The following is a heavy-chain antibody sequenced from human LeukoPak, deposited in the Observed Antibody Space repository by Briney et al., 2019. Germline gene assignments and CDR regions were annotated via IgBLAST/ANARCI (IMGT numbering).Heavy chain of an antibody. CDR3: AKSDVFGSSGCPGY. D-gene: IGHD6-19*01. J-gene: IGHJ4*02. V-gene: IGHV3-43*02. CDR1: GFTFAEYA. CDR2: ISGDGVST. Sequence: GGTLRLSCAPSGFTFAEYAMHCVREAPGQGLEGGSVISGDGVSTYSAESVKCRFTISRDNSKNALYLQMNSLRTEVTALYYCAKSDVFGSSGCPGYGGQGTLVTVPS.